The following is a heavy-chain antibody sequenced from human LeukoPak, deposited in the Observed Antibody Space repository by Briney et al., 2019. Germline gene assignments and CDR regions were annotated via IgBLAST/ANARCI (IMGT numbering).Heavy chain of an antibody. Sequence: SETLSLTCTVSGGSISGFHWNWMRQPPGKGLEWIGYIYYSGRIDSNPSLKSRVTVSVDTSKNQFNLRLTSVTAADTAMYYCARRNDFDIWGPGTMVTVSS. CDR2: IYYSGRI. CDR1: GGSISGFH. J-gene: IGHJ3*02. V-gene: IGHV4-59*08. CDR3: ARRNDFDI.